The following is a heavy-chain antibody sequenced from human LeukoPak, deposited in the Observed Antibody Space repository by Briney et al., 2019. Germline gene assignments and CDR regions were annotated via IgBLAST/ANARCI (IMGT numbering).Heavy chain of an antibody. CDR2: ISYDGSNK. CDR1: GFTFSSYG. V-gene: IGHV3-30*19. J-gene: IGHJ4*02. CDR3: AREPQY. Sequence: QPGGSLRLSCAASGFTFSSYGMHWVRQAPGKGLEWVAVISYDGSNKYYADSVKGRFTISRDNSKNTLYLQMNSLRPDDTAVYYCAREPQYWGQGTLITVSS.